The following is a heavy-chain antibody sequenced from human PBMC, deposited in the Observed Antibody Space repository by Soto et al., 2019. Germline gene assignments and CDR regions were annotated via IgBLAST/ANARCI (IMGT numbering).Heavy chain of an antibody. Sequence: QLQLQESGSGLVKPSQTLSLTCAVSGGSISSGGFSWSWIRQSPGKGLECIGYIYYTGSTYYSPSLESRVTISVDRSKNQFSLTLSSVTAADTAVYYCARATFIRKGYYDATAYYYFDHWGQGTLVTVSS. J-gene: IGHJ4*02. D-gene: IGHD3-22*01. CDR3: ARATFIRKGYYDATAYYYFDH. CDR2: IYYTGST. V-gene: IGHV4-30-2*06. CDR1: GGSISSGGFS.